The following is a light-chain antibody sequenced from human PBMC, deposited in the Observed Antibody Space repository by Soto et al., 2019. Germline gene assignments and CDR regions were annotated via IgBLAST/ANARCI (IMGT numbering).Light chain of an antibody. J-gene: IGKJ1*01. CDR2: GAS. Sequence: EIVLTQSPGTLSFSPGERATLSCRASQRVSSSYLAWYQQKPGQAPRLLIYGASSRATGIPDRFSGSGSGTDFTLTISRLEPEDFAVYYCQQYGSSPPWTFGQGTKVDIK. CDR3: QQYGSSPPWT. CDR1: QRVSSSY. V-gene: IGKV3-20*01.